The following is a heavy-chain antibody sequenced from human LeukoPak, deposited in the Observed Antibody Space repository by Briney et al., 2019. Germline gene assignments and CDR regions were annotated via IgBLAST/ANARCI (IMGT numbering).Heavy chain of an antibody. Sequence: EASVKVSCKASGYTFTGYYMHWVRQAPGQGLEWMGWINPNSGGTNYAQKFQGWVTMTRGTSISTAYMELSRLRSDDTAVYYCASSIGSGYYSDAFDIWGQGTMVTVSS. V-gene: IGHV1-2*04. D-gene: IGHD3-22*01. CDR2: INPNSGGT. CDR3: ASSIGSGYYSDAFDI. J-gene: IGHJ3*02. CDR1: GYTFTGYY.